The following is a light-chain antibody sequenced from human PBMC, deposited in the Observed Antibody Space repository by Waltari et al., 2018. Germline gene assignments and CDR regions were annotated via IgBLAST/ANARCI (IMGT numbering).Light chain of an antibody. Sequence: EVVMTQSPATLSVSPGEGATVSCRASESVRTNVAWYQQTPGQAPRLIIYDASTMATGIPDRFSGSGSGTEFILSISSLQSEDFAIYYCQQYNKWPPWTFGQGTKVEIK. CDR2: DAS. CDR3: QQYNKWPPWT. V-gene: IGKV3D-15*01. CDR1: ESVRTN. J-gene: IGKJ1*01.